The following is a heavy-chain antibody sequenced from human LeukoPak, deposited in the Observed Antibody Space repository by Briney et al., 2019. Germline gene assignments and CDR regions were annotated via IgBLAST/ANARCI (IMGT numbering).Heavy chain of an antibody. D-gene: IGHD7-27*01. V-gene: IGHV1-2*02. CDR1: GYTFTDYY. CDR3: ARDRNGDLGY. Sequence: GAAVEVSSKASGYTFTDYYMHWGRQAPGQGGAWMGWINPSIGGTNYAQKFQGTVTITRDTSISTHYMELSRPRSDDTAVYYCARDRNGDLGYWGQGTLVTVSS. CDR2: INPSIGGT. J-gene: IGHJ4*02.